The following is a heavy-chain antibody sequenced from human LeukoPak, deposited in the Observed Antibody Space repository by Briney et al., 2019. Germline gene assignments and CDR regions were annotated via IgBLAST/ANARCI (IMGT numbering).Heavy chain of an antibody. J-gene: IGHJ5*02. CDR2: IYYSGST. CDR1: GGSISSGGYY. D-gene: IGHD3-10*01. Sequence: SQTLSLTCTVSGGSISSGGYYWSWIRQHPGKSLEWIGYIYYSGSTYYNPSLKSRVTISVDTSKNQFSLKLSSVTAADTAVYYCARVPGRFDRGWFDPWGQGTLVTVSS. CDR3: ARVPGRFDRGWFDP. V-gene: IGHV4-31*03.